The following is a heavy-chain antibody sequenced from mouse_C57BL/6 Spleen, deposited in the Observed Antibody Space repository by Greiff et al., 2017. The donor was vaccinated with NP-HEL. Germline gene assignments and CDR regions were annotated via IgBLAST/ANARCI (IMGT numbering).Heavy chain of an antibody. CDR2: INYDGSST. J-gene: IGHJ4*01. V-gene: IGHV5-16*01. Sequence: EVQVVESEGGLVQPGSSMKLSCTASGFTFSDYYMAWVRQVPEKGLEWVANINYDGSSTYYLDSLKSRFILSRDNAKNILYMQMSSLKSEDTATYYCAREDYYDAMDYWGKGTSVTVSS. CDR3: AREDYYDAMDY. CDR1: GFTFSDYY.